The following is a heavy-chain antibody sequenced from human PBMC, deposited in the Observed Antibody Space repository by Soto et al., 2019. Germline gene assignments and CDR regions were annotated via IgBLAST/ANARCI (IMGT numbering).Heavy chain of an antibody. CDR2: IRSKANSYAT. J-gene: IGHJ4*02. Sequence: PVGSLRLSCAASGFTFSGSAMHWVRQASGKGLEWVGRIRSKANSYATAYAASVKGRFTISRDDSKNTAYLQMNSLKTEDTAVYYCTRWWSPSGFDYWGQGTLVTVSS. CDR1: GFTFSGSA. CDR3: TRWWSPSGFDY. D-gene: IGHD2-15*01. V-gene: IGHV3-73*01.